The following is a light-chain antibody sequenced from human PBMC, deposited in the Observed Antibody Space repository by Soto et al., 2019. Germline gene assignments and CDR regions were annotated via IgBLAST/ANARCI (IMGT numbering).Light chain of an antibody. CDR3: QQLVEPPIT. CDR2: AAS. J-gene: IGKJ1*01. Sequence: DIQLSLSPAVLSPYIGDSVTITCRASQVISTSLAWYQVKPGKAPKLLIYAASTLESGVPSRFSATGSGTEFSLTSTSVQPEDLVTYYCQQLVEPPITFAQGTKVDIK. V-gene: IGKV1-9*01. CDR1: QVISTS.